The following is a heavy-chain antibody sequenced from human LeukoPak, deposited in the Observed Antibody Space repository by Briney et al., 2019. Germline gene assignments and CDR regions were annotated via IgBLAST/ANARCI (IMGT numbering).Heavy chain of an antibody. CDR1: GFTFTSYA. Sequence: PGGSLRLSCAASGFTFTSYAMNWVRQAPGQGLEWMGWINTNTGNPTYAQGFTGRFVFSLDTSVSTAYLQISSLKAEDTAVYYCARARIAVAQRVFDYWGQGTLVTVSS. CDR2: INTNTGNP. D-gene: IGHD6-19*01. V-gene: IGHV7-4-1*02. CDR3: ARARIAVAQRVFDY. J-gene: IGHJ4*02.